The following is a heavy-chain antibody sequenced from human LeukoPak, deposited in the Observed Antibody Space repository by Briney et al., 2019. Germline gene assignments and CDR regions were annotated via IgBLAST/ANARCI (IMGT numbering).Heavy chain of an antibody. CDR2: INSDGSST. CDR1: GFTFSSYW. Sequence: GGSLRLSCAASGFTFSSYWMHWVRQAPGKGLVWVSRINSDGSSTSYADSVKGRFTISRDNAKNTLYLQMNSLRAEDTAVYYCARGDIVVVPADVRYYFDYWGQGTLATVSS. V-gene: IGHV3-74*01. CDR3: ARGDIVVVPADVRYYFDY. D-gene: IGHD2-2*01. J-gene: IGHJ4*02.